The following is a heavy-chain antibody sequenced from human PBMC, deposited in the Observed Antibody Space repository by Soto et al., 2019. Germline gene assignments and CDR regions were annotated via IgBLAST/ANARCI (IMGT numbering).Heavy chain of an antibody. CDR3: ARDSSSGEGFDF. J-gene: IGHJ4*02. CDR2: IWYDGNSK. CDR1: GFTFSSYG. V-gene: IGHV3-33*01. Sequence: QVQLVESGGGVVQPGRSLRLSCAASGFTFSSYGMHWVRHAPGKGLEWMAVIWYDGNSKDYGDSVRGRFTVSRDNSKNTLYLQMDSLRAEDTAVYYCARDSSSGEGFDFWGQGTLVTVSS. D-gene: IGHD7-27*01.